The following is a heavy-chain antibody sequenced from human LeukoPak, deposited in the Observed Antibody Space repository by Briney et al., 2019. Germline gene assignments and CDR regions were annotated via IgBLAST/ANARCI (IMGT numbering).Heavy chain of an antibody. V-gene: IGHV1-8*01. CDR2: MNPNSGNT. J-gene: IGHJ5*02. D-gene: IGHD6-13*01. CDR1: GYTFTSYD. Sequence: ASLKVSCKASGYTFTSYDINWVRQATGQGLEWMGWMNPNSGNTGYAQKFQGRVTMTRNTSISTAYMELSSLRSEDTAVYYCARGIAAAGTSDPWGQGTLVTVSS. CDR3: ARGIAAAGTSDP.